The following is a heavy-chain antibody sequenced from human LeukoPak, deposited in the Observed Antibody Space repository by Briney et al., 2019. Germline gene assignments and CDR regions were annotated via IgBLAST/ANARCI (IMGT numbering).Heavy chain of an antibody. CDR3: ATLYYYDSSGYEYFQH. CDR1: GFTFSSYA. J-gene: IGHJ1*01. D-gene: IGHD3-22*01. V-gene: IGHV3-21*01. CDR2: ISSSSSYI. Sequence: PGGSLRLSCAASGFTFSSYAMNWVRQAPGKGLEWVSSISSSSSYIYYADSVKGRFTISRDNAKNSLYLQMNSLRAEDTAVYYCATLYYYDSSGYEYFQHWGQGTLVTVSS.